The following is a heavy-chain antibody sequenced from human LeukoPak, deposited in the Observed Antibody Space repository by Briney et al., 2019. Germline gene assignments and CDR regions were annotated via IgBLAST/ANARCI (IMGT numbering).Heavy chain of an antibody. CDR3: AKDDGNYYGDAFDI. V-gene: IGHV3-30*02. J-gene: IGHJ3*02. CDR1: GFTFSSYG. D-gene: IGHD1-26*01. CDR2: TRFDGSTK. Sequence: GGSLRLSCAASGFTFSSYGMHWVRQAPGTGLEWVAFTRFDGSTKYYADSVKGRFTISRDNSKNTLSLQMNSLRPEDTAVYYCAKDDGNYYGDAFDIWGQGTMVAVSS.